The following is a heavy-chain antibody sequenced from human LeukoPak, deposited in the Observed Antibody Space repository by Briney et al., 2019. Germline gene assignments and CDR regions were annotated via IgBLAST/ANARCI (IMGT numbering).Heavy chain of an antibody. CDR1: GFTFSSYS. CDR2: ISSSTSYI. V-gene: IGHV3-21*01. Sequence: GGSLRLSCAASGFTFSSYSMNWVRQAPGKGLEWVSSISSSTSYIYYADSVKGRFTISRDNAKNSLYLQMNSLRAEDTAVYYCARDSRDYDSSGYYYVPRFDYWGQGTLVTVSS. J-gene: IGHJ4*02. D-gene: IGHD3-22*01. CDR3: ARDSRDYDSSGYYYVPRFDY.